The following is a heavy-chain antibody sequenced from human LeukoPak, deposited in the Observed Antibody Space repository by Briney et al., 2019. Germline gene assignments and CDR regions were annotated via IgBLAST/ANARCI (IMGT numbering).Heavy chain of an antibody. D-gene: IGHD3-10*01. V-gene: IGHV3-7*01. Sequence: GGSLRLSCAASGLIFSNHWMSWVRQAPGQDLEWLGNIQPDGSEEYPVDSVKGRFTVSRDNAKNSLYLQMNSLRAEDTAIYYCARERLADWDSNSMVRGKVYYYYYMDVWGKGTTVTISS. CDR2: IQPDGSEE. J-gene: IGHJ6*03. CDR3: ARERLADWDSNSMVRGKVYYYYYMDV. CDR1: GLIFSNHW.